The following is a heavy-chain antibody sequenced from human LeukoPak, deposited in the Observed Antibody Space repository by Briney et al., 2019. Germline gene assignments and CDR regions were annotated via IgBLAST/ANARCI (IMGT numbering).Heavy chain of an antibody. Sequence: GGSLRLSCVDSGFTFTNAWMSWVRQAPGKGLVWVSRISSDGSSTNYADSVKGRFTISRDNAKNTLYLQMNSLRVEDTAVYYCARGRPHGSDYWGQGTLVTVSS. V-gene: IGHV3-74*01. CDR3: ARGRPHGSDY. D-gene: IGHD2-15*01. CDR1: GFTFTNAW. J-gene: IGHJ4*02. CDR2: ISSDGSST.